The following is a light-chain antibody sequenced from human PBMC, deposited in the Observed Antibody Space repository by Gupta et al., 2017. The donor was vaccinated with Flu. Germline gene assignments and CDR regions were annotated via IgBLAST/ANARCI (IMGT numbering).Light chain of an antibody. J-gene: IGLJ3*02. Sequence: VTISCSGSSSNIGSNSVSWYQQVPGTAPRLLIYTNNQRPSGVPDRFSGSKSGTSASLAISGLQSEDEADYYCAAWDDSLNGLWVFGGGTKLTGL. V-gene: IGLV1-44*01. CDR1: SSNIGSNS. CDR2: TNN. CDR3: AAWDDSLNGLWV.